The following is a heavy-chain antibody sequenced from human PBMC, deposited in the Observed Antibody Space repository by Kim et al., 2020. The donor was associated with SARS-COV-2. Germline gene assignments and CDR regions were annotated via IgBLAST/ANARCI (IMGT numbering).Heavy chain of an antibody. D-gene: IGHD3-10*01. Sequence: MGSIYERGRTDYNPSIKSGVTICGDTAKNQFSLKLRSVTGADTAVYYCARQTMLRGVVIILTGGNWFDPGGQGTLVTVSS. CDR2: IYERGRT. J-gene: IGHJ5*02. CDR3: ARQTMLRGVVIILTGGNWFDP. V-gene: IGHV4-39*01.